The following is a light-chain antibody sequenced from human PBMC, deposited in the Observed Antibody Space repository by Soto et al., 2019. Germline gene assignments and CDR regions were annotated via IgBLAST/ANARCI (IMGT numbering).Light chain of an antibody. Sequence: DIQMTQSPSSVYASVGDRVTITCRASQGISSWLDWYQQKPGKAPKVLIYSASSLQSGVPSRFSGSGSGTDFTLTISSLQPEDFATYYCQQSNSFPWTFGQGTKVEIK. V-gene: IGKV1-12*01. CDR3: QQSNSFPWT. CDR2: SAS. CDR1: QGISSW. J-gene: IGKJ1*01.